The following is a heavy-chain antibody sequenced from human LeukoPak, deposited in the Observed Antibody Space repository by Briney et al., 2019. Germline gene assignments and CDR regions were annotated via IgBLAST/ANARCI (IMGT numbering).Heavy chain of an antibody. CDR3: ARSPIEYSSGGDFDY. Sequence: SVKVSCKASGGTFSSYTISWVRQAPGQGLEWMGRIIPIFGTGNYEHKFQDRLTINPDESTSKDYMVLTRLRTDDTTVDYCARSPIEYSSGGDFDYWGQGTLVTVSS. CDR1: GGTFSSYT. CDR2: IIPIFGTG. V-gene: IGHV1-69*13. J-gene: IGHJ4*02. D-gene: IGHD6-19*01.